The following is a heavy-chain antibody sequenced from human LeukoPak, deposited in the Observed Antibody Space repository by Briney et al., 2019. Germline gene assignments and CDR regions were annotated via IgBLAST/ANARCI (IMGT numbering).Heavy chain of an antibody. CDR2: IYHSGST. D-gene: IGHD3-10*01. V-gene: IGHV4-38-2*01. CDR3: ASSRSGKLSYDI. CDR1: GYSISSGYY. Sequence: SETLSLTCAVSGYSISSGYYWGWIRQPPGKGLEWIGSIYHSGSTYYNPSLKSRVTISVDTSKNQFSLKLSSVTAADTAVYYCASSRSGKLSYDIWGQGTMVSVSS. J-gene: IGHJ3*02.